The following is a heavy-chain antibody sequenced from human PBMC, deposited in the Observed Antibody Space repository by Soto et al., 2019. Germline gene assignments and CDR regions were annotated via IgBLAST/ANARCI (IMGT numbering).Heavy chain of an antibody. CDR2: ITSSSSNI. D-gene: IGHD1-26*01. CDR1: GFTFSSYS. V-gene: IGHV3-48*01. J-gene: IGHJ4*02. CDR3: ARDYGGTYPTFDY. Sequence: PGGSLRLSCAASGFTFSSYSMNWVRQAPGKGLEWVSYITSSSSNIYYADSVKGRFTISRDNAKNSLYLQMNSLRAEDTAVYYCARDYGGTYPTFDYWGQGTLVTVS.